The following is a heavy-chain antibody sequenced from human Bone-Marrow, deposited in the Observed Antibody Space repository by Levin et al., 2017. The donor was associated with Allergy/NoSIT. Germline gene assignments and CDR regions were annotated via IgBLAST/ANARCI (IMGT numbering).Heavy chain of an antibody. V-gene: IGHV4/OR15-8*01. Sequence: SETLSLTCGVSDDSISSSNWWTWVRQPPGKGLEWIGEIYHSGSPNYNPSLKSRVTISVEKSKNQFSLKLSSVTAADTAVYYCARRNVLAPGEDWFDPWGQGTLVTVSS. D-gene: IGHD7-27*01. CDR3: ARRNVLAPGEDWFDP. J-gene: IGHJ5*02. CDR2: IYHSGSP. CDR1: DDSISSSNW.